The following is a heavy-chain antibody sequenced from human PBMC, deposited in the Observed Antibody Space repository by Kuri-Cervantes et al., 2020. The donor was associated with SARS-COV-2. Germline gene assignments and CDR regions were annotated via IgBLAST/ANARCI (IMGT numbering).Heavy chain of an antibody. J-gene: IGHJ4*02. CDR3: AKVGLSFDY. D-gene: IGHD2/OR15-2a*01. V-gene: IGHV3-23*01. Sequence: ETLSLTCAASGFTFSSFAMGWVRQAPGKGLEWVSSISGSGVGTYYADSVKGRFTISRDNSKNTLYLQMNSLRAEDSALYYCAKVGLSFDYWGQGTLVTVSS. CDR2: ISGSGVGT. CDR1: GFTFSSFA.